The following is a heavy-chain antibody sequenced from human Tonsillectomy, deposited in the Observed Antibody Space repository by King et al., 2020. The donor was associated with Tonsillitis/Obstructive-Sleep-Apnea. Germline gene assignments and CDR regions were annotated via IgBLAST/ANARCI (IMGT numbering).Heavy chain of an antibody. Sequence: VQLVESGGGLVQPGRSLRLSCAASGFTFGDYAMHWVRQAPGKGLEWVSGISWNSGSICYADSVKGRFTISRDNATNSLYLKMNSLRAEDTALYYCAKDMEYDFLSGYSFDYWGQGTVVTVSS. J-gene: IGHJ4*02. D-gene: IGHD3-3*01. CDR2: ISWNSGSI. CDR3: AKDMEYDFLSGYSFDY. CDR1: GFTFGDYA. V-gene: IGHV3-9*01.